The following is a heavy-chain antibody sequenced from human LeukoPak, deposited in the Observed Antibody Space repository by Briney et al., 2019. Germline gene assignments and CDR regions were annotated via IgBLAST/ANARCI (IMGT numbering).Heavy chain of an antibody. CDR1: GGTFSSYA. CDR2: IIPIFGTA. Sequence: SVNVSCKASGGTFSSYAISWVRQAPGQGLEWMGGIIPIFGTANYAQKFQGRVTITADESTSTAYMELSSLRSEDTAVYYCASRAHGSSGYYHWGQGTLVTVSS. V-gene: IGHV1-69*13. D-gene: IGHD3-22*01. CDR3: ASRAHGSSGYYH. J-gene: IGHJ5*02.